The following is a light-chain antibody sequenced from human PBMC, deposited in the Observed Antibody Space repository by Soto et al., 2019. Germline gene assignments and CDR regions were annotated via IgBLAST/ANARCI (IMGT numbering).Light chain of an antibody. CDR3: QQYNSYPT. CDR2: KAS. Sequence: DIQMTQSPSTLSASVGDRVTITCRASQSISSWLAWYQQKPGKAPKLLIYKASSLESGVPSRCSGSGSGTEFTLTISSLQPDDFATYYGQQYNSYPTFGQGTKVEIE. V-gene: IGKV1-5*03. CDR1: QSISSW. J-gene: IGKJ1*01.